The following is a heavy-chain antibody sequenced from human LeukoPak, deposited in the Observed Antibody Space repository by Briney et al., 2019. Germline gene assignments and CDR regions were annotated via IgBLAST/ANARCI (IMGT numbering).Heavy chain of an antibody. CDR1: GFTFSSYS. CDR2: ISSSSSYI. J-gene: IGHJ4*02. CDR3: ARGASLFAGYYDSSGYYYV. D-gene: IGHD3-22*01. Sequence: PGGSLRLSCAASGFTFSSYSMNWVRQAPGKGLEWVSSISSSSSYIYYADSVKGRFTIPRDNAKNSLYLQMNSLRAEDTAVYYCARGASLFAGYYDSSGYYYVWGQGTLVTVSS. V-gene: IGHV3-21*01.